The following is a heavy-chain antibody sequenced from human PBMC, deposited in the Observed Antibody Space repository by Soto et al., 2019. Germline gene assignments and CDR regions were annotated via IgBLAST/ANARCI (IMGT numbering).Heavy chain of an antibody. J-gene: IGHJ6*02. V-gene: IGHV4-39*07. CDR1: GGSISSSSYY. CDR2: IYYSGST. D-gene: IGHD2-15*01. Sequence: SETLSLTCTVSGGSISSSSYYWGWIRQPPGKGLEWIGYIYYSGSTHYNPSLKSRVTISVETSKNQFSLKLSSVTAADTAVYYCARDRGRAVVVAATMVSYGMDVWGQGTTVTVSS. CDR3: ARDRGRAVVVAATMVSYGMDV.